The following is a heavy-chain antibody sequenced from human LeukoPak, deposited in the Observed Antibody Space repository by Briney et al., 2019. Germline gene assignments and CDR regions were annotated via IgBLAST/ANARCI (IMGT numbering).Heavy chain of an antibody. CDR1: GYTFTGYY. V-gene: IGHV1-18*04. CDR3: GRGGLLRYFDWSVDAFDI. Sequence: AASVKVSCKASGYTFTGYYMHWVRQAPGQGLEWMGWISAYNGNTNYAQKLQGRVTMTTDTSTSTAYMELRSLRSDDTAVYYCGRGGLLRYFDWSVDAFDIWGQGTMVTVSS. CDR2: ISAYNGNT. D-gene: IGHD3-9*01. J-gene: IGHJ3*02.